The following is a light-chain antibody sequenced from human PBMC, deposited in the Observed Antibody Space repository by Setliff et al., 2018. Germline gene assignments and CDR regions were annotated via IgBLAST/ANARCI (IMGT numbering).Light chain of an antibody. V-gene: IGLV2-11*01. CDR3: GTWDSSLSAWV. CDR1: SSDVGGYNY. J-gene: IGLJ3*02. Sequence: QSVLTQPRSVSGSPGQSVTISCTGTSSDVGGYNYVSWYQQHPGKAPKLMIYDVSKRPSGVPDRFSGSKSGNTASLTISGLQAEDEADYYCGTWDSSLSAWVFGGGTKVTVL. CDR2: DVS.